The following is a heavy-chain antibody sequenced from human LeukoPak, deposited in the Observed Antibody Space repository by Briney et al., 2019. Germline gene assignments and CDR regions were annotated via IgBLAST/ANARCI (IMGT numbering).Heavy chain of an antibody. CDR1: GFTFSSYG. Sequence: GGSLRLSCAASGFTFSSYGMHWVRQAPGKGLEWVAFIRYDGSNKYYADSVKGRFTISRDNSKNTLYLQMNSLRAEDTAVYYCARELLGYSGYDYYGFDYWGQGTLVTVSS. J-gene: IGHJ4*02. CDR2: IRYDGSNK. CDR3: ARELLGYSGYDYYGFDY. D-gene: IGHD5-12*01. V-gene: IGHV3-30*02.